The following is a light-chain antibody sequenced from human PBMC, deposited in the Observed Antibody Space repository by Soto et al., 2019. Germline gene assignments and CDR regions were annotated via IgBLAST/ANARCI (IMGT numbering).Light chain of an antibody. Sequence: DIQMTQSPSSLSASVGDRVTITCXASQSIRRSLNWYQQKPGKAPKLLIYAASSLQSGVPSRFSGTGSGTDFTLTISSLQPEDFAIYYCQQSFNSPRTFGQGTKVDI. V-gene: IGKV1-39*01. CDR2: AAS. J-gene: IGKJ1*01. CDR3: QQSFNSPRT. CDR1: QSIRRS.